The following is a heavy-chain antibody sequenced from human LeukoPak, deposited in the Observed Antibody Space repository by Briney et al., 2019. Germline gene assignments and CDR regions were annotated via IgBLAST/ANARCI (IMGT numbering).Heavy chain of an antibody. CDR3: AREVGEAFDI. J-gene: IGHJ3*02. CDR1: GFTFSGYS. V-gene: IGHV3-21*01. CDR2: IGSSSSSI. Sequence: GGSLRLSCAASGFTFSGYSMNWVRQAPGEGLEWVSSIGSSSSSIYYADSVKGRFTISRDNGKNSLYLQMNSLRAEDTAVYYCAREVGEAFDIWGQGTMVTVSS.